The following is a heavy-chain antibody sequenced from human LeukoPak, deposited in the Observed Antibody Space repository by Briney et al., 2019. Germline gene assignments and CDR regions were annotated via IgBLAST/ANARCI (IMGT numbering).Heavy chain of an antibody. CDR2: IIPIFGTA. Sequence: ASVKGSCKASGGTFSSYAISWVRQAPGQGLEWMGGIIPIFGTANYAQKFQGRVTITADESTSTAYMELSSLRSEDTAVYYCARRRHYYDSSGYYLDYWGQGTLVTVSS. CDR3: ARRRHYYDSSGYYLDY. CDR1: GGTFSSYA. J-gene: IGHJ4*02. V-gene: IGHV1-69*13. D-gene: IGHD3-22*01.